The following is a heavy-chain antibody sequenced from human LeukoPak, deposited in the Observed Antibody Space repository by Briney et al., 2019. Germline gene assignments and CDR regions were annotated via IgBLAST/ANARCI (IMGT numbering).Heavy chain of an antibody. CDR1: GDTFTGYC. V-gene: IGHV1-2*06. CDR2: INPNSGDA. J-gene: IGHJ4*02. D-gene: IGHD6-19*01. CDR3: ARVVGAVTGKGVLDY. Sequence: ASVKVSCKASGDTFTGYCMHWVRQAPGQGLEWMGRINPNSGDADYARNFQGRVTMTRDTSITTAYMELSRLTSDDTAVYYCARVVGAVTGKGVLDYWGQGTLVTVSS.